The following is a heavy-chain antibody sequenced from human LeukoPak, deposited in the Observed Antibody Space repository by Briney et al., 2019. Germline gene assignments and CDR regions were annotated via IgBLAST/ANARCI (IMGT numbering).Heavy chain of an antibody. D-gene: IGHD1-26*01. V-gene: IGHV3-23*01. CDR2: LSDSGGDT. Sequence: GGSLRLSCAASGFTFTSAWMSWVRQAPGKGPESGSTLSDSGGDTYYADSVEGRFTISRDNSKSTLYLQMNSLRAEDTAVYYCARGGLEWFDPWGQGTLVTVSS. CDR1: GFTFTSAW. J-gene: IGHJ5*02. CDR3: ARGGLEWFDP.